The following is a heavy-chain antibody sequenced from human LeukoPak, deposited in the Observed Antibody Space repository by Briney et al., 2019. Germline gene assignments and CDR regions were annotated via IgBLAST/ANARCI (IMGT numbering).Heavy chain of an antibody. Sequence: GGPLRLSCAASGFTFDDYAMHWVRHAPGKGLEWVSLISWDGGSTYYADSVKGRFTISRDNSKNSLYLQMNSLRADDTGIYYCARDGSYKLDYWGQGALVTVSS. CDR3: ARDGSYKLDY. V-gene: IGHV3-43D*03. CDR2: ISWDGGST. J-gene: IGHJ4*02. D-gene: IGHD1-26*01. CDR1: GFTFDDYA.